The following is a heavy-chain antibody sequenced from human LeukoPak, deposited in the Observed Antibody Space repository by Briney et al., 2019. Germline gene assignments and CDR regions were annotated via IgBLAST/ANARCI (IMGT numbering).Heavy chain of an antibody. CDR3: ASGADSSNYFLYY. D-gene: IGHD3-22*01. J-gene: IGHJ4*02. CDR1: GGSISSSSYY. V-gene: IGHV4-39*01. Sequence: SETLSLTCTVSGGSISSSSYYWGWIRQPPGKGLEWIGSMYYSGNTYYNPSLKSRVTISVDTSKNQFSLRLSYVTAADTAVYYCASGADSSNYFLYYWGQGILVTVSS. CDR2: MYYSGNT.